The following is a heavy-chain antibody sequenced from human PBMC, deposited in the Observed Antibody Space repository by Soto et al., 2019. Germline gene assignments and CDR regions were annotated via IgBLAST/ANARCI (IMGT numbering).Heavy chain of an antibody. CDR2: IYYSGGT. J-gene: IGHJ4*02. Sequence: SETLSLTCTVSGGSISSYYWSWIRQPPGKGLEWIGYIYYSGGTNYNPSLKSRVTISVDTSKNQFSLKLSSVTAADTAVYYCARRSIGEGNFDYWGQGTLVTVSS. CDR1: GGSISSYY. CDR3: ARRSIGEGNFDY. V-gene: IGHV4-59*08. D-gene: IGHD2-2*01.